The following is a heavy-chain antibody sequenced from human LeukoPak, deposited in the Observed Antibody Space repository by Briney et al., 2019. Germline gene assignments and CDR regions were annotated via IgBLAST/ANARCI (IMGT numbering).Heavy chain of an antibody. CDR2: IIPIFGTA. CDR1: GGTFSSYA. Sequence: SVKVSCTASGGTFSSYAISWVRQAPGQGLEWMGGIIPIFGTANYAQKFQGRVTITTDESTSTAFMELISLRSEDTAVYYCARGVLWFGELESYYYMGVWGKGTTVTVSS. D-gene: IGHD3-10*01. V-gene: IGHV1-69*05. J-gene: IGHJ6*03. CDR3: ARGVLWFGELESYYYMGV.